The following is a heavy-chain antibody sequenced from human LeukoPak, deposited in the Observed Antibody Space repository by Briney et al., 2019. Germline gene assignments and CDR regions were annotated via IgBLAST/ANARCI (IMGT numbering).Heavy chain of an antibody. Sequence: ASVKVTCQASGYTFSSYDFSWVRQAPGQGLEWMGWISAYNGNTNYAQKLQGRVTMTTDTSTSTAYMELRGLRSDDTAVYYCARGRSPAAGTRFDYWGQGTLVTVSS. CDR2: ISAYNGNT. CDR3: ARGRSPAAGTRFDY. V-gene: IGHV1-18*01. J-gene: IGHJ4*02. D-gene: IGHD6-13*01. CDR1: GYTFSSYD.